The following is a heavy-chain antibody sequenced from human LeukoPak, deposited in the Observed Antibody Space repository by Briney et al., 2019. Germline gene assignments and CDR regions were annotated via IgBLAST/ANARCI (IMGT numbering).Heavy chain of an antibody. CDR3: ARESHYSDY. CDR1: GGSISSYY. Sequence: SETLSLTCTVSGGSISSYYWSWIRQPPGKGLEWIGYIYYSGSTNYNPSLKSRVTISVDTSKNQFSLKLSSVTAADTAVYYCARESHYSDYWGQGTLVTVSS. J-gene: IGHJ4*02. CDR2: IYYSGST. V-gene: IGHV4-59*01.